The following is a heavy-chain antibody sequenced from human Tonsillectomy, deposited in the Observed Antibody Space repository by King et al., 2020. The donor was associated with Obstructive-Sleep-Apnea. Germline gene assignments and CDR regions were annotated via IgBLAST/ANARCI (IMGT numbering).Heavy chain of an antibody. Sequence: VQLVESGGGVVQPGRSLRLSCAASGFTFSSYGMHWVRQAPGKGLEGLALMSYDGNNKFYADSVKGRFTSSRDTAKNTLYLQMSSLRAEDTAVYYCASAAMRAPAFDYWGQGTLVTVSS. J-gene: IGHJ4*02. CDR2: MSYDGNNK. CDR1: GFTFSSYG. CDR3: ASAAMRAPAFDY. V-gene: IGHV3-30*03. D-gene: IGHD2-2*01.